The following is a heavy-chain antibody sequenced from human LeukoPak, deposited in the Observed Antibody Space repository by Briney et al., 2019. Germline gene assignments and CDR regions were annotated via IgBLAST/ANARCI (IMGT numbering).Heavy chain of an antibody. CDR1: GFTFSSYA. D-gene: IGHD6-19*01. Sequence: GGSLRLSCAASGFTFSSYAMSWVRQAPGKGLEWVAAIRGSGGGTEYADSVKGRFTISRDNSKNTLYLQMNSLRDEDTALYYCAKAGIGVVGYFDYWGQGPLVTVPS. CDR2: IRGSGGGT. J-gene: IGHJ4*02. V-gene: IGHV3-23*01. CDR3: AKAGIGVVGYFDY.